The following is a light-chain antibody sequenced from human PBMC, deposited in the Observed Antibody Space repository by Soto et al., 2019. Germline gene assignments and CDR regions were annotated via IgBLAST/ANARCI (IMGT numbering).Light chain of an antibody. CDR2: GAS. CDR1: QSVRSH. Sequence: IVMTQSPATLSVSPGEGVTLSCRASQSVRSHLAWYQQKPGQPPRLLIYGASTRATGIPARFSGSGFGTEFTLTISSLQSEDFAVYYCQQYKKWPLFGQGTRLEI. CDR3: QQYKKWPL. V-gene: IGKV3-15*01. J-gene: IGKJ5*01.